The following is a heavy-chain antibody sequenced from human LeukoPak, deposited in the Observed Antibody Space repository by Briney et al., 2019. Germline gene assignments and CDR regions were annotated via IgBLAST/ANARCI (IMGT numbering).Heavy chain of an antibody. CDR1: GYSFTSYW. D-gene: IGHD3-3*01. CDR3: ARRYYDFWSGYVYYFDY. CDR2: IYPGDSDT. V-gene: IGHV5-51*01. Sequence: GESLKISCKGSGYSFTSYWIGWVRQMPGKGLEWMGIIYPGDSDTRYSPSFQGQVTISADKSISTAYPQWSSLKASDTAMYYCARRYYDFWSGYVYYFDYWGQGTLVTVSS. J-gene: IGHJ4*02.